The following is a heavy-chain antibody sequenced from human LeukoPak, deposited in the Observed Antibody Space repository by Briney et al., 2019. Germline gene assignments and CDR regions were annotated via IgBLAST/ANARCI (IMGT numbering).Heavy chain of an antibody. Sequence: GGSLRLSCKASGFTFKDSWMYWVRQAPGQGLLWVSRINGDGSDISYVDSVKGRFTISRDNAKNTLYLQMNSLRAEDTAVYYCAKDIGYGYSYVVGYDYWGQGTLVTVSS. J-gene: IGHJ4*02. CDR2: INGDGSDI. V-gene: IGHV3-74*01. D-gene: IGHD5-18*01. CDR3: AKDIGYGYSYVVGYDY. CDR1: GFTFKDSW.